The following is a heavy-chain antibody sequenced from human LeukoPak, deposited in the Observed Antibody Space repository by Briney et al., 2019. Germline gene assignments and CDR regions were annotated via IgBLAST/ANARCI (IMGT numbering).Heavy chain of an antibody. CDR2: IYYSGSI. J-gene: IGHJ4*02. CDR1: GFTFSSYS. D-gene: IGHD3-22*01. V-gene: IGHV4-59*01. CDR3: ARENPSGYYNRPIDY. Sequence: PGGSLRLSCAASGFTFSSYSMNWVRQAPGKGLEWIGDIYYSGSIKYNPSLKSRVTMSVDTSKNQFSLKLSSVTAADTAIYYCARENPSGYYNRPIDYWGQGTLVTVSS.